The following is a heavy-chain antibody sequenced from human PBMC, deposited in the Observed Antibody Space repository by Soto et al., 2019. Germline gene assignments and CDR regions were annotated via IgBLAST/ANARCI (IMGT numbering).Heavy chain of an antibody. CDR2: IWYDGRYE. V-gene: IGHV3-30*02. J-gene: IGHJ4*02. CDR3: AKDGDYYDSSGYLDY. CDR1: GFTFSSYA. Sequence: GGSLRLSCAASGFTFSSYAIHWVRQAPGKGLEWVAVIWYDGRYEYYADSVKGRFTISRDNSKNTVYLQMNSLRAEDTAVYYCAKDGDYYDSSGYLDYWGQGTLVTSPQ. D-gene: IGHD3-22*01.